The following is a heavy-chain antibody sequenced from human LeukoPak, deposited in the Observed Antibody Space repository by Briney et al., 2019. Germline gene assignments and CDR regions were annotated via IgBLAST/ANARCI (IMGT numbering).Heavy chain of an antibody. CDR3: ARVIEGGSYYYYYGMDV. CDR2: ISSSSSYI. V-gene: IGHV3-21*01. J-gene: IGHJ6*02. CDR1: GFTFSSYS. Sequence: GGSLRLSCAASGFTFSSYSMNWVRQAPGKGLEWVSSISSSSSYIYYADSVKGRFTISRDNAKNSLYLQMNSLRAEDTAVYYCARVIEGGSYYYYYGMDVWGQGTTVTV. D-gene: IGHD1-26*01.